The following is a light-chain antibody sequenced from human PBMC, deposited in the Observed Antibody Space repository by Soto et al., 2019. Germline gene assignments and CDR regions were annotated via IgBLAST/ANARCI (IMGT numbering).Light chain of an antibody. CDR1: QSVSSSY. CDR3: QQYNNWPPWT. Sequence: EIVLTHSPGTLSLSPWEIATLSCRASQSVSSSYLAWYQQKPGQAPRLLIYGASTRATGIPARFSGSGSGTESTLTISSLQSEDFAVYYCQQYNNWPPWTFGQGTKVDIK. V-gene: IGKV3-15*01. CDR2: GAS. J-gene: IGKJ1*01.